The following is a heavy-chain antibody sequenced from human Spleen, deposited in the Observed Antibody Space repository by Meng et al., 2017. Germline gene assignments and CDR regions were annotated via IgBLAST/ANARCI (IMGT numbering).Heavy chain of an antibody. CDR3: ASGSFYYGSGSYYNKENWFDP. D-gene: IGHD3-10*01. J-gene: IGHJ5*02. CDR1: GGSISSSSYY. V-gene: IGHV4-39*07. CDR2: IYYSGST. Sequence: SETLSLTCTVSGGSISSSSYYWGWIRQPPGKGLEWIGSIYYSGSTYYNPSLKSRVTISVDTSKNQFSLKLSSVTAADTAVYYCASGSFYYGSGSYYNKENWFDPWGQGTLVTVSS.